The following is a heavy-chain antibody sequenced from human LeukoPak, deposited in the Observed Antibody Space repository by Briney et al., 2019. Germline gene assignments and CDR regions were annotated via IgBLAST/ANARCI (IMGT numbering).Heavy chain of an antibody. CDR2: IYYSGST. CDR1: GGSISSYY. D-gene: IGHD3-9*01. CDR3: ARALKYYDILTGSYYYYGMDV. V-gene: IGHV4-59*08. Sequence: SETLSLTCTVSGGSISSYYWSWIRLPPGKGLEWIGYIYYSGSTNYNPSLKSRVTISVDTSKNQFSLKLSSVTAADTAVYYCARALKYYDILTGSYYYYGMDVWGQGTTVTVSS. J-gene: IGHJ6*02.